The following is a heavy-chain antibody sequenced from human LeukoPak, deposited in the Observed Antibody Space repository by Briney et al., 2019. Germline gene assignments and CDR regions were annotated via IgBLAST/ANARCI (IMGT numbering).Heavy chain of an antibody. J-gene: IGHJ4*02. CDR3: ARDRAMVVGASWYYDY. D-gene: IGHD2-15*01. CDR2: IWYDGSNK. CDR1: GFTFNSYG. Sequence: GGSLRLSCAASGFTFNSYGMHWVRQAPGKGLEWVSLIWYDGSNKYYADSVKGRFTISRDNSKNTLYLQMNSLRAEDTALYYCARDRAMVVGASWYYDYWGQGTLVTVSS. V-gene: IGHV3-33*01.